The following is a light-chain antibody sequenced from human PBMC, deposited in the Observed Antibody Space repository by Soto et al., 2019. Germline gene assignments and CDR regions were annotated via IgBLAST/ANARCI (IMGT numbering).Light chain of an antibody. Sequence: ALTQPASVSGSPGQSITISCTGTSSDVGGYNYVSWYQPHPGKAPKLMIYEVSNRPSGVSNRVSGSKSGNTASLTISGLQAEDEADYYCSSYTSSSTLVFGTGTKLTVL. J-gene: IGLJ1*01. CDR2: EVS. V-gene: IGLV2-14*01. CDR1: SSDVGGYNY. CDR3: SSYTSSSTLV.